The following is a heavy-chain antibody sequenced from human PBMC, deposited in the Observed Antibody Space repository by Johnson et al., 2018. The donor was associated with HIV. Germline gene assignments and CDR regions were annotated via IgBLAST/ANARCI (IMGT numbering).Heavy chain of an antibody. CDR1: GFTFSSYD. V-gene: IGHV3-13*01. CDR2: IGTAGDT. J-gene: IGHJ3*02. D-gene: IGHD3-22*01. CDR3: ARLIAVVIDGFDI. Sequence: VQLVESGGCLVQPGGSLRLSCAASGFTFSSYDMHWVRQATGKGLEWVSAIGTAGDTYYPGSVKGRFTISRDNSKNTLYLQMNSLRAEDTAVFYCARLIAVVIDGFDIWGQGTMVTVSS.